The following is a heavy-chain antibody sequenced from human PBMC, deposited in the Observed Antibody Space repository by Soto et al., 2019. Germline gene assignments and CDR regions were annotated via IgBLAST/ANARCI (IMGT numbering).Heavy chain of an antibody. D-gene: IGHD2-2*01. V-gene: IGHV1-18*01. CDR3: ATRPYCSSTGCYHY. CDR1: GYTFTSYG. J-gene: IGHJ4*02. CDR2: ISAYNGNT. Sequence: ASVKVSCKASGYTFTSYGISWVRQAPGQGLEWMGWISAYNGNTNYAQKLQGRVTMTTDTSTSTAYMELRSLRSDDTAVYYCATRPYCSSTGCYHYWGQGTLVTVSS.